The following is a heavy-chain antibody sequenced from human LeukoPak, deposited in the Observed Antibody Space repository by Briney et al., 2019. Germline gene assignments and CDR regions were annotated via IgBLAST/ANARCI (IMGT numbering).Heavy chain of an antibody. Sequence: ASVKVSCKAPGYTFTISFMRGVRQAPGQGLEWMGIINPSGGSTSYAQKFQGRVTMTRDTSTSTVYMELSSLRSEDTAVYYCATPGGPYSYGPFDYWGQGTLVTVSS. CDR2: INPSGGST. CDR1: GYTFTISF. V-gene: IGHV1-46*01. CDR3: ATPGGPYSYGPFDY. J-gene: IGHJ4*02. D-gene: IGHD5-18*01.